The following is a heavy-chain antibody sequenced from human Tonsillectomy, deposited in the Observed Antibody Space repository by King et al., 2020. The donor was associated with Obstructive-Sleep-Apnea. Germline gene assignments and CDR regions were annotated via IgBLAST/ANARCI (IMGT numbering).Heavy chain of an antibody. CDR2: IRYDGSNK. V-gene: IGHV3-30*02. D-gene: IGHD3-10*01. CDR1: GFTFSSYG. J-gene: IGHJ4*02. Sequence: VQLVESGGGVVQPGRSLRLSCAASGFTFSSYGMHWVRQAPGKGLEWVAFIRYDGSNKYYADSVKGRFTISRDNSKNTLYLQMNSLRAEDTAVYYCAKDSRREGSGSYYAPNSGSYLPGGYWGKGTLVTVSS. CDR3: AKDSRREGSGSYYAPNSGSYLPGGY.